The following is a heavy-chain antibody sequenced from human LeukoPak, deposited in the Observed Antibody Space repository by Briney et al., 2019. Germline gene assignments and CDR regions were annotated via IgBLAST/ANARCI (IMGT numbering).Heavy chain of an antibody. CDR2: ISYDGSNK. CDR3: ARDASGSYFIKGHFDS. CDR1: GFTFSSYA. D-gene: IGHD1-26*01. V-gene: IGHV3-30*04. Sequence: PGGSLRLSCAASGFTFSSYAMHWVRQAPGKGLEWVAVISYDGSNKYYADSVKGRFTISRDNSKNTLYLQMNSLRAQDTAVYYCARDASGSYFIKGHFDSWGQGTLATVSS. J-gene: IGHJ4*02.